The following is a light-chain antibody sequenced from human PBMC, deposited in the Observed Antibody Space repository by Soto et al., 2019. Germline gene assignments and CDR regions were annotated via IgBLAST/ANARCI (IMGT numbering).Light chain of an antibody. CDR2: EVS. J-gene: IGLJ1*01. V-gene: IGLV2-8*01. CDR1: SSDVGGYNY. CDR3: SSYTGSNYYV. Sequence: QCALTQQLCASVSPGQAVTISITGTSSDVGGYNYVSWYQPHPGKAPKLMIYEVSKRPSGVPDRFSGSQSGNKASLTVSGLQAEDEDDYYCSSYTGSNYYVFGNGSKGTGL.